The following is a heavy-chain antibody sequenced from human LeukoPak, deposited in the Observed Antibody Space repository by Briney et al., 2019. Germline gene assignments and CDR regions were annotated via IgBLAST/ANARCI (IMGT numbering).Heavy chain of an antibody. Sequence: ASVKVSCKASGYTFTSYAMNWVRQAPGQGLEWMGWINTNTGNPTYAQGFTGRFVFSLDTSVSTAYLQISSLKAEDTAVYYCAREVVVVVVAASENYAFDIWGQGTMVTVSS. CDR1: GYTFTSYA. V-gene: IGHV7-4-1*02. D-gene: IGHD2-15*01. J-gene: IGHJ3*02. CDR2: INTNTGNP. CDR3: AREVVVVVVAASENYAFDI.